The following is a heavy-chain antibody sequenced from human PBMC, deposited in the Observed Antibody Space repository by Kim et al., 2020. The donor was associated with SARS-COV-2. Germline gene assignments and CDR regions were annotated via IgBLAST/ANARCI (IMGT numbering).Heavy chain of an antibody. D-gene: IGHD3-22*01. CDR3: VKGGGLNYYYDSSGYSSYFDY. J-gene: IGHJ4*02. CDR1: GFTFSSYA. Sequence: GGSLRLSCSASGFTFSSYAMHWVRQAPGKGLEYVSAISSNGGSTYYADSVKGRFTISRDNSKNTLYLQMSSLRAEDTAVYYCVKGGGLNYYYDSSGYSSYFDYWGQGTLVTVSS. CDR2: ISSNGGST. V-gene: IGHV3-64D*06.